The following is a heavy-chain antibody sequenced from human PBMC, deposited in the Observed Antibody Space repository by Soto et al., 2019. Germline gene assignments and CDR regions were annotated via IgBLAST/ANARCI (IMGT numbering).Heavy chain of an antibody. CDR3: AKCGLCSRVRTTVTFFDY. D-gene: IGHD4-17*01. Sequence: GGSLRLSCAASGFTFSSYGMHWVRQAPGKGLEWVAVISYDGSNKYYADSVKGRFTISRDNSKNTLYLQMNSLRAEDTAVYYCAKCGLCSRVRTTVTFFDYWGQGTLVTVSS. V-gene: IGHV3-30*18. CDR2: ISYDGSNK. J-gene: IGHJ4*02. CDR1: GFTFSSYG.